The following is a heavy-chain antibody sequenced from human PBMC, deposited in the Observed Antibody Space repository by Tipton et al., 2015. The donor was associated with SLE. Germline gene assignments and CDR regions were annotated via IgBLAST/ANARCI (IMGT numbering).Heavy chain of an antibody. D-gene: IGHD3-10*01. J-gene: IGHJ3*02. CDR1: GFTFSSYW. Sequence: GSLRLSCAASGFTFSSYWMHWVRQAPGKGLVWVSRINSDGSSTSYADSVKGRFTISRDNAKNTLYLQMNSLRAEDTAVYYCARWGHYSEAAFDIWGQGTMVTVSS. CDR3: ARWGHYSEAAFDI. CDR2: INSDGSST. V-gene: IGHV3-74*01.